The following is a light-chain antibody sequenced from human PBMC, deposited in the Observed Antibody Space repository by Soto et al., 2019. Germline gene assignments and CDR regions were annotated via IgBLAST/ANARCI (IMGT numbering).Light chain of an antibody. CDR2: EVS. J-gene: IGLJ3*02. CDR3: SSYTSISTRV. CDR1: SSDVGSYHY. V-gene: IGLV2-14*01. Sequence: QSVLTQPASVSGSPGQSITISCTGTSSDVGSYHYVSWYQQHPGKAPNLMIYEVSNRPSGVSNRFSGSKSGNTASLTISGLQAEDEDNYYCSSYTSISTRVFGGGTQLTVL.